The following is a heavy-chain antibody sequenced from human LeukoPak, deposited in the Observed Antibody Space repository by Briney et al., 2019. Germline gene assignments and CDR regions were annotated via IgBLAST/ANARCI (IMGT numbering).Heavy chain of an antibody. Sequence: SETLSLTCAVSGVSFNDYYWSWVRQTPGKGLEWIGEINHSGYTNDSPSLKSRVTLSIDTSRNQFSLNLRSVTAADTGIYYCTRMTTRHDYWGQGTLVTVSS. D-gene: IGHD4-17*01. V-gene: IGHV4-34*01. CDR2: INHSGYT. CDR1: GVSFNDYY. J-gene: IGHJ4*02. CDR3: TRMTTRHDY.